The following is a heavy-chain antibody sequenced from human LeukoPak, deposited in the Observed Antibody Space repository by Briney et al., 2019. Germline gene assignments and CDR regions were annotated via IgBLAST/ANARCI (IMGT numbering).Heavy chain of an antibody. V-gene: IGHV3-11*04. J-gene: IGHJ6*03. CDR2: ISSSGGTI. CDR3: ATRRGGYFYYMDV. D-gene: IGHD3-16*01. CDR1: GFSFSDFY. Sequence: GGSLRLSCAASGFSFSDFYMTWIRQAPGKGLEWAAYISSSGGTIHYAYSVKGRFTISRDDAKKSVYLQLNSLRIEDTGVYYCATRRGGYFYYMDVWGNGTTVTVSS.